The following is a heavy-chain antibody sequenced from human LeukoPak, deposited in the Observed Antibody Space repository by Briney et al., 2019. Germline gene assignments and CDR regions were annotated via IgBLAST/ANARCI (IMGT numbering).Heavy chain of an antibody. CDR2: IRSKIYGGTP. V-gene: IGHV3-49*04. CDR3: TRDQTPYY. CDR1: GFTFGDYA. J-gene: IGHJ4*02. Sequence: GGSLRLSCTASGFTFGDYAMTWVRQAPGKGLEWVGFIRSKIYGGTPEYAASVKGRFTISRDDSKGIAYLQTNSLKTEDTAVYYCTRDQTPYYWGQGTLVTVSS.